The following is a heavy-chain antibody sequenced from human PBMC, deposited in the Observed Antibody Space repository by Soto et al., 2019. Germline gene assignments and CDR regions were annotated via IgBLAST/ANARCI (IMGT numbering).Heavy chain of an antibody. CDR3: ARGTTVTTLPFDY. CDR1: SGSISSSNW. D-gene: IGHD4-17*01. CDR2: IYHSGST. V-gene: IGHV4-4*02. Sequence: SETLSLTCDVSSGSISSSNWWTWVRQPPGKGLEWIGEIYHSGSTNYNPSLKSRVTISVDTSKNQFSLKLSSVTAADTAVYYCARGTTVTTLPFDYWGQGTLVTVSS. J-gene: IGHJ4*02.